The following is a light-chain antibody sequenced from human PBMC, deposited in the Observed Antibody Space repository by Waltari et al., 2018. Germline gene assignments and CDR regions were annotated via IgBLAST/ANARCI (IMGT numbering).Light chain of an antibody. CDR1: SSNIGSNY. Sequence: QSVLTQPPSASGTPGPRVPITCSGSSSNIGSNYEYWYQQLPGTAPQLLIYSNNPRPSGVPDRFSGSKSDTSASLAISGLRSEDEADYYCAAWDDSLSGPVFGGGTKLTVL. J-gene: IGLJ2*01. CDR2: SNN. V-gene: IGLV1-47*01. CDR3: AAWDDSLSGPV.